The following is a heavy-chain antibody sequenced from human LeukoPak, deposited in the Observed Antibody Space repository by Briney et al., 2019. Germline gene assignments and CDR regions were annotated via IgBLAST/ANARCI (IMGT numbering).Heavy chain of an antibody. V-gene: IGHV3-53*03. CDR3: AKDLSSAITSALVLDV. D-gene: IGHD3-22*01. J-gene: IGHJ6*02. CDR2: IYSDGTT. Sequence: GGSLRLSCAASGFSVSSTYMIWVRQSPGKGLEWVSIIYSDGTTYYADSVKGRFTISRDNVKNVLYLQMNSLRPEDTALYYCAKDLSSAITSALVLDVWGQGTTVTVS. CDR1: GFSVSSTY.